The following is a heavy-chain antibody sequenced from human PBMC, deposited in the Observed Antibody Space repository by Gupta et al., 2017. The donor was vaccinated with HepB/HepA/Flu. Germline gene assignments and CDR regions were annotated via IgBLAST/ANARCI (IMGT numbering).Heavy chain of an antibody. D-gene: IGHD5-18*01. CDR1: GFSLSTSGVG. CDR2: IYWDDDK. V-gene: IGHV2-5*02. J-gene: IGHJ5*02. Sequence: QITLKESGPTLVKPTQTLTLTCTFSGFSLSTSGVGVGWIRQPPGKALEWLALIYWDDDKRYSPSLKSRLTITKDTSKNQVVLTMTNMDPVDTATYYCAHDATKYSYGYGWFDPWGQGTLVTVSS. CDR3: AHDATKYSYGYGWFDP.